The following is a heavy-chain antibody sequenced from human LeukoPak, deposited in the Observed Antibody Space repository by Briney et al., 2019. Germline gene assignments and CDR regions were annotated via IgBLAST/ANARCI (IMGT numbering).Heavy chain of an antibody. V-gene: IGHV1-18*01. CDR3: AREARIAAAGSLVDSDY. J-gene: IGHJ4*02. D-gene: IGHD6-13*01. CDR1: GYTFTSYG. CDR2: ISAYNGNT. Sequence: GASVKVSCKASGYTFTSYGISWVRQALGQGLEWMGWISAYNGNTNYAQKLQGRVTMTTDTSTSTAYMELRSLRSDDTAVYYCAREARIAAAGSLVDSDYWGQGTLVTVSS.